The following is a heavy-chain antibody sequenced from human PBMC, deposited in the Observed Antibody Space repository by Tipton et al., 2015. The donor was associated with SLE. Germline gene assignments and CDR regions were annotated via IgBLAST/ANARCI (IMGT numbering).Heavy chain of an antibody. CDR1: GGSISHYNYF. V-gene: IGHV4-39*07. CDR2: IYYSGTT. Sequence: LRLSCTVSGGSISHYNYFWAWIRQPPGKGLEWIGNIYYSGTTYYNPSLKGRVTISVDTSKNQFSLKLSSVTAADTAVYYCARGVPGELRDFDWILDAFNIWGQGTEVTVSS. CDR3: ARGVPGELRDFDWILDAFNI. D-gene: IGHD3-9*01. J-gene: IGHJ3*02.